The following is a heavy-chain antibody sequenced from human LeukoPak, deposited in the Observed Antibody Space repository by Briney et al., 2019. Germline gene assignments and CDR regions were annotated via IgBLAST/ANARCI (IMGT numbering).Heavy chain of an antibody. V-gene: IGHV4-59*08. D-gene: IGHD2-21*01. Sequence: SETLSLTCTVSGGSMSPYYWSWIRQTPGKGLEWIGYISYSGSTNYNPSLKSRVTISVDTSKNQISLKLSSVTVADTAVYYCARHKGDGYHYYGMDVWGQGTTVTVSS. CDR3: ARHKGDGYHYYGMDV. CDR1: GGSMSPYY. J-gene: IGHJ6*02. CDR2: ISYSGST.